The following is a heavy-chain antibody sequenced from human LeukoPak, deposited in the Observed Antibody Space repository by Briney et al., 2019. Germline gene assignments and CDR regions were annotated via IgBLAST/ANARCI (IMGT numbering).Heavy chain of an antibody. CDR1: GFTFSSYS. V-gene: IGHV3-21*01. CDR2: ISSSSSYI. CDR3: ARAPRWELLDY. Sequence: GGSLRLSCAASGFTFSSYSMNWVRQAPGKGLEWVSSISSSSSYIYYADSVKGRITISRDNAKNSLYLKMNSLRAEDTAVYYCARAPRWELLDYWFQGTLVTVSS. J-gene: IGHJ4*02. D-gene: IGHD1-26*01.